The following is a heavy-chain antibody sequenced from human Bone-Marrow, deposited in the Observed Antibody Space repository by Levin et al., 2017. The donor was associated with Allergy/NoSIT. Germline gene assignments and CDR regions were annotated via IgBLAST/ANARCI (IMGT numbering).Heavy chain of an antibody. J-gene: IGHJ4*02. CDR3: ARDPARGYYDSSGYSGDN. D-gene: IGHD3-22*01. Sequence: GGSLRLSCAASGFTFRHYTMNWVRQAPGKGLEWVSCITSSGDSTYYADSVKGRFTISRDNAKNSLYLQLNRLRDEDTAMYYCARDPARGYYDSSGYSGDNWGQGTLVTVSS. CDR2: ITSSGDST. V-gene: IGHV3-48*02. CDR1: GFTFRHYT.